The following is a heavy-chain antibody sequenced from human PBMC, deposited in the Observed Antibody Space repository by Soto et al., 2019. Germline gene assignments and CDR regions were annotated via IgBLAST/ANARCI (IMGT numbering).Heavy chain of an antibody. CDR2: ISAYNGNT. D-gene: IGHD3-9*01. CDR1: GYTFTSYG. V-gene: IGHV1-18*01. CDR3: ASDSSAYYDILTGYRPYYYYGMDV. Sequence: ASVKVSCKASGYTFTSYGISWVRQAPGQGLEWMGWISAYNGNTNYAQKLQGRVTVTTDTSTSTAYMELRSLRSDDTAVYYCASDSSAYYDILTGYRPYYYYGMDVWGQGTTVTVSS. J-gene: IGHJ6*02.